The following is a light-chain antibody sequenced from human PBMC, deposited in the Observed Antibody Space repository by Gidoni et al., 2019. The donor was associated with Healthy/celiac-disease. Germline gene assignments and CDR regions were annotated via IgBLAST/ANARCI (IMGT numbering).Light chain of an antibody. CDR2: AAS. J-gene: IGKJ1*01. CDR3: LQHNSHPRT. Sequence: DIQMTQYPSSLSASVGDRVTITCRASQGIRTDLGWYQQKPGKAPKRLIYAASSLESGVPSRFSGSGSGTEFTLTISSLQPEDFASYYCLQHNSHPRTFGQGTKVEIK. V-gene: IGKV1-17*01. CDR1: QGIRTD.